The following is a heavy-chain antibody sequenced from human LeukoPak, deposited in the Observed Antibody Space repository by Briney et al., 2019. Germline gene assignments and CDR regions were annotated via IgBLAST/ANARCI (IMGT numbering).Heavy chain of an antibody. V-gene: IGHV4-30-2*01. J-gene: IGHJ6*02. CDR1: GGSISSGGYS. Sequence: SETLSLTCTVSGGSISSGGYSWSWIRQPPGKGLEWIGYIYHSGSTYYNPSLKSRVTISVDTSKNQFSLKLSSVTAADTAVYYCARGWYSSGWYRGYGMDVRGQGTTVTVSS. CDR2: IYHSGST. D-gene: IGHD6-19*01. CDR3: ARGWYSSGWYRGYGMDV.